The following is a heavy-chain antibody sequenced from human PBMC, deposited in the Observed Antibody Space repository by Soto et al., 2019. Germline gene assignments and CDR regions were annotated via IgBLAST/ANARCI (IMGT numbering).Heavy chain of an antibody. J-gene: IGHJ4*02. CDR2: IYPGDSDT. CDR1: SCADFC. CDR3: ARNRSRSYPTGHDY. D-gene: IGHD1-26*01. V-gene: IGHV5-51*01. Sequence: SCADFCGGCMRQIPGKGLEWMGIIYPGDSDTRYSPSFQGQVTISAYKSISTAYLQWSSLKASDTAMYYCARNRSRSYPTGHDYWGQGPLVTVSS.